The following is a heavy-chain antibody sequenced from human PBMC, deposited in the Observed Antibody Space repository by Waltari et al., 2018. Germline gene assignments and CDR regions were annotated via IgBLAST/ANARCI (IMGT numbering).Heavy chain of an antibody. J-gene: IGHJ6*02. CDR1: GFTVSSNY. D-gene: IGHD6-13*01. CDR2: IYSGGST. CDR3: ARAAGSYYYGMDV. Sequence: EVQLVESGGGLIQPGGSLRLSCAASGFTVSSNYMSWVRPAPGKGLEWVSVIYSGGSTYYADSVKCRFTISRDNSKNPLYLQMNSLRAEDTAVYYCARAAGSYYYGMDVWGQGTTVTVSS. V-gene: IGHV3-53*01.